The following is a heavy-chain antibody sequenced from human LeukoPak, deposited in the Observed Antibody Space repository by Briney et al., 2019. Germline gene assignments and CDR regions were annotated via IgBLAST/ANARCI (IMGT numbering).Heavy chain of an antibody. J-gene: IGHJ4*02. D-gene: IGHD6-13*01. Sequence: SETLSLTCTVSGGSISSYYWSWIRQPAGKGLEWIGRIYTSGSTNYNPSLKSRVSMSVATSKNQFSLKLSSVTAADTAVYYCARDQIAAASYYFDYWGQGTLVTVSA. V-gene: IGHV4-4*07. CDR1: GGSISSYY. CDR3: ARDQIAAASYYFDY. CDR2: IYTSGST.